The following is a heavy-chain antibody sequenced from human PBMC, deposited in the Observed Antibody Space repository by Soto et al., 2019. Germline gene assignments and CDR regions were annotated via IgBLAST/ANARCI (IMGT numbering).Heavy chain of an antibody. CDR1: GFTFSSYS. CDR3: ARDLESSGCPAVGMDV. V-gene: IGHV3-21*01. D-gene: IGHD3-22*01. CDR2: ISSSSSYI. Sequence: PGGSLRLSCAASGFTFSSYSMNWVRQAPGKGLEWVSSISSSSSYIYYADSVKGRFTISRDNAKNSLYLQMNSLRAEDTAVYYCARDLESSGCPAVGMDVWGQGTTVTVSS. J-gene: IGHJ6*02.